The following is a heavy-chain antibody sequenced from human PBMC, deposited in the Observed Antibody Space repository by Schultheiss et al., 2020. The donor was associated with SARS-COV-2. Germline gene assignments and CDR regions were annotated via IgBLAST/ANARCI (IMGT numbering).Heavy chain of an antibody. CDR1: GYTFTSYD. CDR2: MNPNSGNT. V-gene: IGHV1-8*01. Sequence: ASVKVSCKASGYTFTSYDINWVRQATGQGLEWMGWMNPNSGNTGYAQKFQGRVTMTRNTSISTAYMELSSLRSEDTAVYYCARGDDFWSGYWSGFDPWGQGTLVTVSS. CDR3: ARGDDFWSGYWSGFDP. J-gene: IGHJ5*02. D-gene: IGHD3-3*01.